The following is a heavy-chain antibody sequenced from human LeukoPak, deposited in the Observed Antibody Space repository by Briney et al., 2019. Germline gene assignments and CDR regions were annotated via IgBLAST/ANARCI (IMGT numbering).Heavy chain of an antibody. D-gene: IGHD4-11*01. CDR2: IKSKTDGGTT. J-gene: IGHJ4*02. CDR1: GVTFSNAW. Sequence: GGSLRLSCAASGVTFSNAWMSWVRHAPGKGLEWVGRIKSKTDGGTTDYAALVKGRFTTSRDDSKNTLHLQMNSLTTEDTAAYYCTTPGEYSSYDYWGQGTLVTVSS. CDR3: TTPGEYSSYDY. V-gene: IGHV3-15*01.